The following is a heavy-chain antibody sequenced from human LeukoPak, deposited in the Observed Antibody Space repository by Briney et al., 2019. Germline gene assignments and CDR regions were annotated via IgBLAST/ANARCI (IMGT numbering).Heavy chain of an antibody. V-gene: IGHV3-23*01. J-gene: IGHJ4*02. D-gene: IGHD3-10*01. Sequence: GGSLRLSCAASGFTFSNYVMGWVRQDPGKGLQWVSIINGSGSFTSYADSVKGRLTISRDNSKNTLYLQMNSLRAEDTAVYYCAKDRYYYGSGYYFDYWGQGTLVTVSS. CDR3: AKDRYYYGSGYYFDY. CDR2: INGSGSFT. CDR1: GFTFSNYV.